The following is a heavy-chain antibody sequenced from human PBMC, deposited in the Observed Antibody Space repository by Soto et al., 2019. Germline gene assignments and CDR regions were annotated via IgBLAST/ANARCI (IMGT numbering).Heavy chain of an antibody. CDR2: ISSSSSST. CDR1: GFTFSDYY. CDR3: VRDSSDIVVVPAAIEGVRAP. V-gene: IGHV3-11*06. Sequence: QVHLVESGGDLVKPGGSLRLSCSASGFTFSDYYMSWIRQAPGKGLEWVSYISSSSSSTRYAESVKGRFTISRDNAKNSLYLQMNSLRAEDTAVYYCVRDSSDIVVVPAAIEGVRAPWGQGTLVTVSS. D-gene: IGHD2-2*02. J-gene: IGHJ5*02.